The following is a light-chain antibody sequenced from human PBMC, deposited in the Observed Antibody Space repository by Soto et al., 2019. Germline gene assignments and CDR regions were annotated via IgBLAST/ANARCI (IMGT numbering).Light chain of an antibody. CDR1: SSNIGAGYD. CDR2: GNS. J-gene: IGLJ1*01. V-gene: IGLV1-40*01. Sequence: QSVLTQPPSVSGAPGQRVTISYTGSSSNIGAGYDVHWYQQLPGTAPKLLIYGNSNRPSGVPDRFSGSKSGTSASLAITGLQAEDEADYYCQSYDSSLGVFGTGTKVTVL. CDR3: QSYDSSLGV.